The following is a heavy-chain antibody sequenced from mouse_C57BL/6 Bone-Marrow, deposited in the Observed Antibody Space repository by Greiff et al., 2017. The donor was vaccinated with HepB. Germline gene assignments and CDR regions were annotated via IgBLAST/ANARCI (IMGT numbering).Heavy chain of an antibody. CDR1: GFTFNTYA. D-gene: IGHD1-1*01. CDR2: ISSKSSNYAT. J-gene: IGHJ4*01. CDR3: VRITTVVPYAMDY. Sequence: EVKLMESGGGLVQPKGSLKLSCAASGFTFNTYAMHWVRQAPGKGLEWVARISSKSSNYATYYADSVKDRFTISRDDSQSMLYLQMNNLKTEDTAMYYCVRITTVVPYAMDYWGQGTSVTVSS. V-gene: IGHV10-3*01.